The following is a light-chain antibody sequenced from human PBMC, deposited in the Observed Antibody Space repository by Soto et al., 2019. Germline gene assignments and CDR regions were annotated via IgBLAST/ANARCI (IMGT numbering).Light chain of an antibody. CDR3: QQDGSSRT. CDR2: GAS. Sequence: EIALTQSPGTLSLSPGERATLSCRASQSVSSSDLAWYQQKPGQGPRRLIYGASSKATGIPDRFSGSGPGTESTLPISRLEPEDFAVYYCQQDGSSRTFGQGTKVEIK. J-gene: IGKJ1*01. CDR1: QSVSSSD. V-gene: IGKV3-20*01.